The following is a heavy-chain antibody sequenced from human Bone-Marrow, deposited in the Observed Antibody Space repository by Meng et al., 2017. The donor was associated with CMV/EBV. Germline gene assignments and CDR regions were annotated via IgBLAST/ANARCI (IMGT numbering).Heavy chain of an antibody. CDR2: ISTSGSTI. Sequence: SGFTFSDYYMSWIRQAPGKGLEWVSYISTSGSTIYYADSVKGRFTISRDNAKNSLYLQMNSLRAEDTAVYYCARTYFDWDSYYFDYWGQGTLVTVSS. D-gene: IGHD3-9*01. J-gene: IGHJ4*02. CDR1: GFTFSDYY. V-gene: IGHV3-11*01. CDR3: ARTYFDWDSYYFDY.